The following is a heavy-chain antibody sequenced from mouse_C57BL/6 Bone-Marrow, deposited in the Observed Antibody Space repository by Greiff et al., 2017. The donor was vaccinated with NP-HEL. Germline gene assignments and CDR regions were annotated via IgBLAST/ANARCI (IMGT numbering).Heavy chain of an antibody. J-gene: IGHJ3*01. Sequence: VQLQQSGAELVRPGASVKLSCTASGFNIKDDYMHWVKQRPEQGLEWIGWIDPENGDTEYASKFQGKATITEDTSSNTAYLQLSSLTSEDSAVYYCTPSGWTDAYWGQGTLVTVSA. CDR3: TPSGWTDAY. CDR1: GFNIKDDY. D-gene: IGHD3-2*02. V-gene: IGHV14-4*01. CDR2: IDPENGDT.